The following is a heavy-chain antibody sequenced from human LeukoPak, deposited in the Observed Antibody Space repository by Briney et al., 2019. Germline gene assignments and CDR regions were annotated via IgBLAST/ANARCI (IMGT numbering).Heavy chain of an antibody. J-gene: IGHJ4*02. D-gene: IGHD3/OR15-3a*01. CDR3: ARDQYDTWSRRGNFDS. Sequence: PGGSLRLSCVASGFTFGKYWMSWVRQAPGKGLEWVANIKVDASEKNYVDSVKGRFTISRDSTKNSLCLQMNSLRAEDTAVFYCARDQYDTWSRRGNFDSWGQGTLVIVSS. CDR2: IKVDASEK. V-gene: IGHV3-7*03. CDR1: GFTFGKYW.